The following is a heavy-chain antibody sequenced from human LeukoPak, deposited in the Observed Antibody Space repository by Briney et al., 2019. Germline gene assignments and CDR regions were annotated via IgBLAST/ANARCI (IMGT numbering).Heavy chain of an antibody. J-gene: IGHJ4*02. CDR2: IYASGGA. Sequence: GGSVRLSCVASGFDVNDNFMIWVRQAPGQGLEWISIIYASGGAFHSESVKGRFSAFRDTSKNTIFLQMNNLRAADTAMYYCVRRRDYWGQGTLVTVSS. V-gene: IGHV3-53*01. CDR1: GFDVNDNF. CDR3: VRRRDY.